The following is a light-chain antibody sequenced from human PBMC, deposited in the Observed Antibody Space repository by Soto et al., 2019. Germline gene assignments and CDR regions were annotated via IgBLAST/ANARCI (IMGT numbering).Light chain of an antibody. J-gene: IGKJ4*01. CDR3: QHYKA. CDR2: GAS. CDR1: QSVSNSF. V-gene: IGKV3-20*01. Sequence: EIVLAQFPATLSLSPGDGATLSCRASQSVSNSFLAWYQQRPGQAPSLLMYGASQRATGIPDRFSGSGSGTHFTLTISRLEPEDFAVYYCQHYKAFGGGTKVDIK.